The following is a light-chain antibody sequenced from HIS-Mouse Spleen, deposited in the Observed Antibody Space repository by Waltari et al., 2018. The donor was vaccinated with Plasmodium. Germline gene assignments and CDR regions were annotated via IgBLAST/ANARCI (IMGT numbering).Light chain of an antibody. V-gene: IGLV3-10*01. J-gene: IGLJ3*02. CDR2: EDS. CDR3: YSTDSSGNHRV. CDR1: ALPKKY. Sequence: SYELTPPPSVSVSPGQTARITCSGDALPKKYAYWYQHKSGQAPVLVIYEDSKRPSGIPERFSGSSSGTMATLTISGAQVEDEADYYCYSTDSSGNHRVFGGGTKLTVL.